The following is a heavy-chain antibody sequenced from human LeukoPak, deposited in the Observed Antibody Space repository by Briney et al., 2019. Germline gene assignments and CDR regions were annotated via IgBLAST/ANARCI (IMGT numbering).Heavy chain of an antibody. J-gene: IGHJ4*02. CDR3: ARDRFGDLNYFDY. V-gene: IGHV4-34*01. CDR2: INHSGST. Sequence: SETLSLTCAVYGGSFSGYYWSWIRQPPGKELEWIGEINHSGSTNYNPSLKSRVTISVDTSKNQFSLKLSSVTAADTAMYYCARDRFGDLNYFDYWGQGTLVTVSS. CDR1: GGSFSGYY. D-gene: IGHD3-16*02.